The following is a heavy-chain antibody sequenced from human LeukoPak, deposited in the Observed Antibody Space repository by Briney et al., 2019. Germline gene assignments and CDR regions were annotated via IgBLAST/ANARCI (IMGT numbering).Heavy chain of an antibody. J-gene: IGHJ4*02. Sequence: TETLSLTCSVSGGSLSGYYWSWIRQPPGKGLEWNGDIAPGGNYISHPSLQGRVTMSLDTSKNHFSLLLSSVTAADTAVYFCAREAHGAKPGAFDFWGQGALVAAPS. CDR2: IAPGGNY. CDR3: AREAHGAKPGAFDF. V-gene: IGHV4-59*01. CDR1: GGSLSGYY. D-gene: IGHD4/OR15-4a*01.